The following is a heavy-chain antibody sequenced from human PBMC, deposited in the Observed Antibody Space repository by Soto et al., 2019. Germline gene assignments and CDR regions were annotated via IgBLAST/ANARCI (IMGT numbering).Heavy chain of an antibody. CDR1: GFTFSSYS. J-gene: IGHJ4*02. CDR3: ARAAKAGTTDY. D-gene: IGHD1-1*01. Sequence: EVQLVESGGGLVQPGGSLRLSCAASGFTFSSYSMNWVRQAPGKGLEWVSYISSSSSTIYYADSVKGRFTISRDNAKNSLYLQMNSLRDDDTAAYYCARAAKAGTTDYCGQGTLVTVSS. V-gene: IGHV3-48*02. CDR2: ISSSSSTI.